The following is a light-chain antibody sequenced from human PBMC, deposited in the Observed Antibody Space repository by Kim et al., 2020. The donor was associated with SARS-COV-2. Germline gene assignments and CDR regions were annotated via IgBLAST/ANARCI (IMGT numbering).Light chain of an antibody. Sequence: TVTTSCARSSGSSTRNYVQWYQQRPGSAPTTVIYEDNKRPSGVPDRCSGCIDSSSNAAALTISGLKTKDDADYYCQSYDSSNHYVFGAGTKVTVL. V-gene: IGLV6-57*03. CDR1: SGSSTRNY. J-gene: IGLJ1*01. CDR2: EDN. CDR3: QSYDSSNHYV.